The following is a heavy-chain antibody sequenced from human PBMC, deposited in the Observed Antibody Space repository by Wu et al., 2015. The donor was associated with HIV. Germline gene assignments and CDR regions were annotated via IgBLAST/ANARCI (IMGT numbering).Heavy chain of an antibody. CDR3: AKTGGKYADYLDIDY. Sequence: QVQLVQSGAEVKKPGASVKVSCKASGYRFIDYYIHWVRQAPGQGLDYMGWINPKSGDTNYVTKFQGRVTMTRDTSISTGYMEMTGLISDDTAVYYCAKTGGKYADYLDIDYWGQGNPGHRLL. V-gene: IGHV1-2*02. CDR2: INPKSGDT. D-gene: IGHD4-17*01. CDR1: GYRFIDYY. J-gene: IGHJ4*02.